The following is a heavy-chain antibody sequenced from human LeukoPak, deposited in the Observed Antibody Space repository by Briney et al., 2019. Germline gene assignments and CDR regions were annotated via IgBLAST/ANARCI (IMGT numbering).Heavy chain of an antibody. J-gene: IGHJ6*03. V-gene: IGHV3-21*01. CDR3: ARDQTYCGGDCYYYYYMDV. CDR1: GFTFSSYG. D-gene: IGHD2-21*02. CDR2: ISSSSSYI. Sequence: GGSLRLSCAASGFTFSSYGMSWVRQAPGKGLEWVSSISSSSSYIYYADSVKGRFTISRDNAKNSLYLQMNSLRAEDTAVYYCARDQTYCGGDCYYYYYMDVWGKGTTVTVSS.